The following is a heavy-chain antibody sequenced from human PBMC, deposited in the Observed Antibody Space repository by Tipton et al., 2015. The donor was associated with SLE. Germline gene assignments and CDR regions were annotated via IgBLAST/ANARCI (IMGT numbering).Heavy chain of an antibody. J-gene: IGHJ3*02. CDR1: GGSISSHY. D-gene: IGHD1-1*01. CDR2: IYYSGTT. Sequence: LRLSCTVSGGSISSHYWSWIRQPPGKGLEWIGCIYYSGTTNYSPSLKSRVTISADRSKNQFSLRLSSVTAADTAVYYCARPKREETTYDGFDIWGRGTMVTVS. V-gene: IGHV4-59*11. CDR3: ARPKREETTYDGFDI.